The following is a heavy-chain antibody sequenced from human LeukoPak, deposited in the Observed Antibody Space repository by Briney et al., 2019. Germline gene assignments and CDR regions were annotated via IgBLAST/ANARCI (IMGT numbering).Heavy chain of an antibody. J-gene: IGHJ4*02. Sequence: SETLSLTCTVSGGSISSYYWSWIRQPPGKGLEWIGYIYYSGSTNYNPSLKSRVTISVDTSKNQFSLKLSSVTAADTAVYYCARVSGYYDILTGYATYYFDYWGQGTLVTVSS. CDR1: GGSISSYY. V-gene: IGHV4-59*01. D-gene: IGHD3-9*01. CDR2: IYYSGST. CDR3: ARVSGYYDILTGYATYYFDY.